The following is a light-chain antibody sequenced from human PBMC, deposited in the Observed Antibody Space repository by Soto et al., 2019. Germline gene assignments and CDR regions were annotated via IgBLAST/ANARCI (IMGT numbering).Light chain of an antibody. V-gene: IGKV2-28*01. CDR2: LGS. CDR1: QSLLHSNGYNY. CDR3: MQALQTPX. J-gene: IGKJ3*01. Sequence: DIVMTQSPLSLPVTPGEPASISCRSSQSLLHSNGYNYLDWYLQKPGQSPQLLIYLGSNRASGVPDRFSGSGSGTDFTLKISRVEAEDVGVYYCMQALQTPXFGPGNKV.